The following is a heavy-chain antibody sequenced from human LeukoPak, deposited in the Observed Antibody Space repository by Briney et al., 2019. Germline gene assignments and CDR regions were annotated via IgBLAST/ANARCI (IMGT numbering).Heavy chain of an antibody. Sequence: GGSLRLSCAASGFTFSSYAMHWVRQAPGKGLEWVAVISYDGSNKYYADSVKGRFTISRDNSKSTLYLQMNSLRAEDTAVYYCARGKQWIQLWLPENDAFDIWGQGTMVTVSS. V-gene: IGHV3-30*04. CDR2: ISYDGSNK. D-gene: IGHD5-18*01. CDR3: ARGKQWIQLWLPENDAFDI. J-gene: IGHJ3*02. CDR1: GFTFSSYA.